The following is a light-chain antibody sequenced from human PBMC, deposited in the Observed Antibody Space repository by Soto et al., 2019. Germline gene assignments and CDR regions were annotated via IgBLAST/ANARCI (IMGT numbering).Light chain of an antibody. CDR2: GAS. V-gene: IGKV3-15*01. CDR1: QSISSD. J-gene: IGKJ1*01. CDR3: QQYNNWPPWT. Sequence: IVMTQSPATLSVSPWERATLSCRASQSISSDVAWYQQKPGQAPRLLVHGASTRATGIPARFSGSGSGTEFTLTISSLQSEDFAVYYCQQYNNWPPWTFGQGTKVDIK.